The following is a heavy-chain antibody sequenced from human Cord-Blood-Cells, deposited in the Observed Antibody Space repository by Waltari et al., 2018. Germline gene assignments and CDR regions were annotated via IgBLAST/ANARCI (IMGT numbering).Heavy chain of an antibody. V-gene: IGHV5-51*01. CDR1: GYRFTSYW. CDR2: IYPGDSDT. J-gene: IGHJ4*02. D-gene: IGHD6-13*01. Sequence: EVPLVPSGAAVKKPGESLKISCKGSGYRFTSYWIGRVRQMPGKGLEWMGIIYPGDSDTRYSPSFQGQVTISADKSISTAYLQWSSLKASDTAMYYCARQIAAAGTVYYFDYWGQGTLVTVSS. CDR3: ARQIAAAGTVYYFDY.